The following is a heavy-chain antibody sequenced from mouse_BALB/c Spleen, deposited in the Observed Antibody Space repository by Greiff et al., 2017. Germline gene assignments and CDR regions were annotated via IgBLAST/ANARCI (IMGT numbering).Heavy chain of an antibody. Sequence: VHVKQSGTVLARPGASVKMSCKASGYTFTSYWMHWVKQRPGQGLEWIGAIYPGNSDTSYNQKFKGKAKLTAVTSTSTAYMELSSLTNEDSAVYYCTREGGLRYGDYWGQGTTLTVSS. CDR3: TREGGLRYGDY. D-gene: IGHD1-1*01. CDR2: IYPGNSDT. V-gene: IGHV1-5*01. CDR1: GYTFTSYW. J-gene: IGHJ2*01.